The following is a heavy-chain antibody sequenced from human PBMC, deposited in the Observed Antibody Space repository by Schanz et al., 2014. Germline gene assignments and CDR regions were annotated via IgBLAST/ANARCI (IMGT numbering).Heavy chain of an antibody. Sequence: EVQLVESGGVLVQPGRSLRLSCAGSGLNFRQYAIHWVRHAPGKGLEWVAGFSLDTDRIDYGDSVKGRFTVSWDNSKTSLYLQMNSLRPEDMALYYCTKDILPGGADVWGQGTTVTASS. CDR3: TKDILPGGADV. J-gene: IGHJ6*02. CDR2: FSLDTDRI. D-gene: IGHD3-3*02. V-gene: IGHV3-9*03. CDR1: GLNFRQYA.